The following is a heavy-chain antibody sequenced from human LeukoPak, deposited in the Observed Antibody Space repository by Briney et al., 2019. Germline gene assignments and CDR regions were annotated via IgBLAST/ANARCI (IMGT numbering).Heavy chain of an antibody. J-gene: IGHJ6*03. CDR2: IIPIFGIP. CDR3: GLSGNYYYYYMDV. Sequence: SVKVSCKASGYTFIGYYIHWVRQAPGQGLEWMGGIIPIFGIPDSAQKFQGRLTITADESTTTAYMELSSLRSDDTAIYYCGLSGNYYYYYMDVWGKGTTVAISS. D-gene: IGHD6-25*01. CDR1: GYTFIGYY. V-gene: IGHV1-69*13.